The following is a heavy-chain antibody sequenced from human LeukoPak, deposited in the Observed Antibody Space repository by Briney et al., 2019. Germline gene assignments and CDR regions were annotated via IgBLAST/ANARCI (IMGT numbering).Heavy chain of an antibody. Sequence: GGSLRLSCAASGFTFSSYEMNWVRQAPGEGLEWVSYISSSGSTIYYADSVKGRFTISRDNAKNSLYLQMDSLRAEDTAVYYCARDARGEWLTFDYWGQGTLVTVSS. V-gene: IGHV3-48*03. CDR3: ARDARGEWLTFDY. D-gene: IGHD6-19*01. CDR2: ISSSGSTI. CDR1: GFTFSSYE. J-gene: IGHJ4*02.